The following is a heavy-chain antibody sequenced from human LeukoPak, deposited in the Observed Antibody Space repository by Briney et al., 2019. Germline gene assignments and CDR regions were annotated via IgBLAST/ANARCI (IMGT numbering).Heavy chain of an antibody. CDR3: ARDITIGI. CDR2: IETDGSQK. J-gene: IGHJ4*02. D-gene: IGHD1-20*01. Sequence: GGSLRLSCLGSGFPFSNYWMSWVCQAPGKGLQWVANIETDGSQKYYVDSVKGRFTISRDNAKNSLYLQMNSLRDEDTAVYYCARDITIGIWGQGTLVTVSS. CDR1: GFPFSNYW. V-gene: IGHV3-7*04.